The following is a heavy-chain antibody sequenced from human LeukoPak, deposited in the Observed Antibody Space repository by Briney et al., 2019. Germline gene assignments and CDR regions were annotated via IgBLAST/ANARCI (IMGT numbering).Heavy chain of an antibody. J-gene: IGHJ6*02. D-gene: IGHD6-13*01. CDR2: ISSSGSTI. CDR1: GFTFSDYY. V-gene: IGHV3-11*01. Sequence: GGSLRLSCAASGFTFSDYYMSWIRQAPGKGLEWVSYISSSGSTIYYADSVKGRFTISRDNAKNSLYLQMNSLRAEDTAVYYCARDLLAAAGTRDYYYYGMDVWGQGTTVTVSS. CDR3: ARDLLAAAGTRDYYYYGMDV.